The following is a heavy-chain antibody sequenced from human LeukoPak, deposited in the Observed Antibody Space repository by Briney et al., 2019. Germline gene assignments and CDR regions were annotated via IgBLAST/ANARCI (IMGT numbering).Heavy chain of an antibody. CDR2: IEQDGSDR. V-gene: IGHV3-7*03. CDR1: GFTFRNYW. CDR3: VRNLAVAGTCFDS. J-gene: IGHJ4*02. D-gene: IGHD6-19*01. Sequence: GGSLRLSCAASGFTFRNYWMSWVRQAPGTGLEWVANIEQDGSDRNYVTSVRGRFTISRDNAESSLFLQMNSLRAEDTAVYYCVRNLAVAGTCFDSWGQGTLVTVSS.